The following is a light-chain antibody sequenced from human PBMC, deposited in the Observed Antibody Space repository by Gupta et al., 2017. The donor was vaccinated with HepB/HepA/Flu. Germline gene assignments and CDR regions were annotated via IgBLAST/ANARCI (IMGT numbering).Light chain of an antibody. V-gene: IGKV3-20*01. CDR1: QSVSSSY. Sequence: ESVLTQSPGTLSLSPGERATLSCMASQSVSSSYLAWYQQNPGQAPRLLIYGASSRATGIPDRFSGSGSGTDFTLTISRLEPEDFAVYYCQQYGSSPWTFGQGTKVEIK. J-gene: IGKJ1*01. CDR2: GAS. CDR3: QQYGSSPWT.